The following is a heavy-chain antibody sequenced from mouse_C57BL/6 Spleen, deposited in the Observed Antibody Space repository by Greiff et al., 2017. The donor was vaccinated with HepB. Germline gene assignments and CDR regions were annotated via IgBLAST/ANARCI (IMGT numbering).Heavy chain of an antibody. J-gene: IGHJ2*01. D-gene: IGHD1-1*01. CDR1: GFTFSSYG. V-gene: IGHV5-6*01. Sequence: EVQVVESGGDLVNPGGSLKLSCAASGFTFSSYGMSWVRQTPDKRLEWVATISSGGSYTYYPDSVKGRFTISRDNAKNTLYLQMSSLKSEDTAMYYCARLITTVVVFDYWGQGTTLTVSS. CDR2: ISSGGSYT. CDR3: ARLITTVVVFDY.